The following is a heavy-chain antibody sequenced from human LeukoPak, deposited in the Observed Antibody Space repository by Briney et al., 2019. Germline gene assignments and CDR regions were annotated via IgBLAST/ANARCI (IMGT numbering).Heavy chain of an antibody. D-gene: IGHD6-19*01. CDR3: AREFGYSSGPMNRGHDY. CDR2: ISPYNDNT. Sequence: ALVMVSCKASGYTFTSYGISWVRQAPGQGLEWMGWISPYNDNTNYAQKLQGRVTMTTDTSTSTAYMELSSLRSEDTAVYYCAREFGYSSGPMNRGHDYWGQGTLVTVSS. J-gene: IGHJ4*02. CDR1: GYTFTSYG. V-gene: IGHV1-18*01.